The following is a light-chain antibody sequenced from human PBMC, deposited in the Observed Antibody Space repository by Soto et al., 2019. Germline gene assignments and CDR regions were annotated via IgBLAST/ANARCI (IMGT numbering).Light chain of an antibody. Sequence: EIGMTQSPATLSVSPGERATLSCRASESVSSNLAWYQQKPGQAPRLLIYGASTRATGIPARFSGSGSGTEFTLTISSLQSEHFALYYCQQYNNWLTFGGGTKVEIK. V-gene: IGKV3-15*01. J-gene: IGKJ4*01. CDR2: GAS. CDR1: ESVSSN. CDR3: QQYNNWLT.